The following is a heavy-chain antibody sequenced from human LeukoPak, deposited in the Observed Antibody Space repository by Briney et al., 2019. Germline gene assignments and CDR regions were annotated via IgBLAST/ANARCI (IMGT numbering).Heavy chain of an antibody. Sequence: GGSLRLSCAASGSNLRDYWMHWVRHAPGKGLVWVSRLGTDGTYTNYADSVTGRFTISRDNAKNTLYLQMDSLRAEDTSFYYCVRDPSNSGNWFDLWGQGTLVTVSS. V-gene: IGHV3-74*01. D-gene: IGHD4-11*01. CDR1: GSNLRDYW. J-gene: IGHJ5*02. CDR2: LGTDGTYT. CDR3: VRDPSNSGNWFDL.